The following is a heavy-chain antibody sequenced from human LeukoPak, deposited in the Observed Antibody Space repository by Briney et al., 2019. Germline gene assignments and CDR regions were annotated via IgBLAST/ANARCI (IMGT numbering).Heavy chain of an antibody. CDR2: INPSGGST. CDR3: ARVSVEYGILTGYSVY. CDR1: GYTFTSYA. J-gene: IGHJ4*02. D-gene: IGHD3-9*01. V-gene: IGHV1-46*01. Sequence: ASVKVSCKASGYTFTSYAMNWVRQAPGQGLEWMGIINPSGGSTSYAQKFQGRVTMTRDMSTSTVYMELSSLRSEDTAVYYCARVSVEYGILTGYSVYWGQGTLVTVSS.